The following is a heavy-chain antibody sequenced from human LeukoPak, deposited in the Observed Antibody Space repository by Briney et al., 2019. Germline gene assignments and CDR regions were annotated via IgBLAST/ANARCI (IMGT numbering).Heavy chain of an antibody. J-gene: IGHJ6*02. Sequence: GGSLRLSCAASGFTFSSYAMSWVRQAPGKGLEWVSAISGSGGSTYYADSVKGRFTISRDNAKNSLYLQMNSLRAEDTAVYYCARDSVILRYFDWLLNYYGMDVWGQGTTVTVSS. CDR3: ARDSVILRYFDWLLNYYGMDV. D-gene: IGHD3-9*01. CDR2: ISGSGGST. CDR1: GFTFSSYA. V-gene: IGHV3-23*01.